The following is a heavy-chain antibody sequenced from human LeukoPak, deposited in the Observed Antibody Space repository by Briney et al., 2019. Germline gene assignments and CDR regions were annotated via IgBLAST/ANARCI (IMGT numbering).Heavy chain of an antibody. CDR3: AKEYSGYDFDY. V-gene: IGHV3-23*01. CDR2: ISGSGVNS. D-gene: IGHD5-12*01. Sequence: PGGSLRLSCAASGFTFRSYYMSWVRQAPGKGLEWVAAISGSGVNSYYADSVRGRFTISRDNSQNTLYLQMDSLRAEDTSLYYCAKEYSGYDFDYWGQGTLVTVSS. CDR1: GFTFRSYY. J-gene: IGHJ4*02.